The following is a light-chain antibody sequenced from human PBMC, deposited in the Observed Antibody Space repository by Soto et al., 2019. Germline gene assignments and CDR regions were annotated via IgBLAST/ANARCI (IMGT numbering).Light chain of an antibody. V-gene: IGKV3-15*01. CDR3: QQYNNWPYT. CDR2: GAS. J-gene: IGKJ2*01. Sequence: EIVMTQSPATLSVSPWERATLSCRASQSISSNLAWYQQKPGQAPRLLIYGASSRATGLPARFSGSGSGTEFTLTISSLQSEDFAVYYCQQYNNWPYTFGQGTKLEI. CDR1: QSISSN.